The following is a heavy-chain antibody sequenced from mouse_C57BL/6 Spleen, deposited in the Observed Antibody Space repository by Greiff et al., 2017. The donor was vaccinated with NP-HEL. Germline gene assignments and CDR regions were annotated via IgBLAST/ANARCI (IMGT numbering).Heavy chain of an antibody. Sequence: EVQLQESGGDLVKPGGSLKLSCAASGFTFSSYGMSWVRQTPDKRLEWVATISSGGSSTYYPDSVKGRFTISRDNAKNTLYLQMSSLKSEDTAMYYCARGGPFDYWGQGTTLTVSS. V-gene: IGHV5-6*01. CDR1: GFTFSSYG. CDR3: ARGGPFDY. CDR2: ISSGGSST. J-gene: IGHJ2*01.